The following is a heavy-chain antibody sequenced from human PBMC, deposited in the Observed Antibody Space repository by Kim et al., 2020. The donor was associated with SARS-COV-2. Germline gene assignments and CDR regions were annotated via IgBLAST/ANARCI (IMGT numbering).Heavy chain of an antibody. CDR1: GFTFSSYE. Sequence: GGSLRLSCAASGFTFSSYEMNWVRQAPGKGLEWVSYIISGSTIYYADSVKGRFTISRDNAKNSLYLQMNSLRAEDTAVYYFARDTSFDYWGQGTLDTV. V-gene: IGHV3-48*03. CDR2: IISGSTI. D-gene: IGHD2-2*01. CDR3: ARDTSFDY. J-gene: IGHJ4*02.